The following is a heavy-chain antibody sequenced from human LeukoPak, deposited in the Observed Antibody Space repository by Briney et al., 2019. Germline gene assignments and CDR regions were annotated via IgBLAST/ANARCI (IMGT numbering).Heavy chain of an antibody. J-gene: IGHJ4*02. D-gene: IGHD6-13*01. Sequence: PGGSLRLSCAASGFTVSSNYMSWVRQAPGKGLEWVSVIYSGGSTYYADSVKGRFTISRDKSKNTLYLQMSSLRAEDTAIYHCVKDLYRGDTSSWYYFDYWGQGTLVTVSS. V-gene: IGHV3-53*05. CDR3: VKDLYRGDTSSWYYFDY. CDR1: GFTVSSNY. CDR2: IYSGGST.